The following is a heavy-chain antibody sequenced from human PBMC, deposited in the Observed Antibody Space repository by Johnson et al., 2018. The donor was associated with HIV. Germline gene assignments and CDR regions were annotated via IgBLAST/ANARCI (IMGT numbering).Heavy chain of an antibody. D-gene: IGHD2-2*01. CDR1: GFTVSSNY. CDR2: IYRGGST. J-gene: IGHJ3*02. Sequence: VQPVESGGGVVQPGGSLRLSCAASGFTVSSNYMSWVRQTPGKGLEWVSVIYRGGSTYYADSVKGRFTISRDNSKNTLFLQMNSLRAEDTAVYYCARRCSSSSCSHGAFDIWGQGTVVTVSS. CDR3: ARRCSSSSCSHGAFDI. V-gene: IGHV3-66*04.